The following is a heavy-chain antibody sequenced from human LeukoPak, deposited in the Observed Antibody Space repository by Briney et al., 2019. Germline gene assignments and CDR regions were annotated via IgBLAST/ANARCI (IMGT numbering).Heavy chain of an antibody. CDR3: ARDLHSSGWYA. V-gene: IGHV3-21*04. D-gene: IGHD6-19*01. CDR1: RFTFSDYS. Sequence: GGSLRLSCAASRFTFSDYSMNWVRQAPGKGLQWVASISSGSVYIYYADSMKGRFTISRDNAKNSMYLQMYSLRAEDTAAYYCARDLHSSGWYAWGQGTLVTVSS. J-gene: IGHJ5*02. CDR2: ISSGSVYI.